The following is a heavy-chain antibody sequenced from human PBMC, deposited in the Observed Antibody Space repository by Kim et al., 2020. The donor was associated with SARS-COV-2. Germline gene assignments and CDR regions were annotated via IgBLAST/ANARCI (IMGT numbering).Heavy chain of an antibody. Sequence: YDADSVKGRFTISRDNAKNSLYLQMSSLRAEDTAVYYCAREFGSSSSLDYWGQGTLVTVSS. D-gene: IGHD6-6*01. V-gene: IGHV3-48*04. CDR3: AREFGSSSSLDY. J-gene: IGHJ4*02.